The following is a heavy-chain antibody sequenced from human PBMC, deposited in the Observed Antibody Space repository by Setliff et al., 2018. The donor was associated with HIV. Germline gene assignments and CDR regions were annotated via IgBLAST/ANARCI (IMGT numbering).Heavy chain of an antibody. J-gene: IGHJ4*02. CDR2: IWPDDSDT. CDR3: ARLSKYYHFWTPDS. CDR1: GYIFTNYW. D-gene: IGHD3-3*01. V-gene: IGHV5-51*01. Sequence: GESLKISCKASGYIFTNYWVGWVRQIPANGLAWMGLIWPDDSDTIYSPSFQGQVTMSADKSISTAYLQWSSLRAPDTSMYYCARLSKYYHFWTPDSWGQGTLVTVS.